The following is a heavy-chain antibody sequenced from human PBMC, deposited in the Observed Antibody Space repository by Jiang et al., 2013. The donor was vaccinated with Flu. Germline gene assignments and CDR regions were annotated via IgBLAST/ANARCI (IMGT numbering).Heavy chain of an antibody. D-gene: IGHD2-2*01. V-gene: IGHV7-4-1*02. CDR2: INTNTGNP. J-gene: IGHJ3*02. Sequence: PGASVKVSCKASGYTFSSFSINWVRQAPGQGLEWMGWINTNTGNPTSAQGFTGRFVFSLDTSVTTAYLQINNLKAGDSAVYYCARSLVEVDAFDIWGQGTVVTVSS. CDR1: GYTFSSFS. CDR3: ARSLVEVDAFDI.